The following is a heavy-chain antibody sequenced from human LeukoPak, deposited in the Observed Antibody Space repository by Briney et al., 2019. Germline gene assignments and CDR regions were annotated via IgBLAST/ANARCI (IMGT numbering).Heavy chain of an antibody. V-gene: IGHV3-23*01. J-gene: IGHJ6*02. Sequence: GGSLRLSCAASGFTFNTYAMSWVRQAPGKGLEWVSSISGSGGSTFYADSVKGRFTISRDNAKNSLYLQMNSLRDDDTALYYCARRPYSDTSGRLSDVWGQGTTVTVSS. CDR1: GFTFNTYA. CDR3: ARRPYSDTSGRLSDV. CDR2: ISGSGGST. D-gene: IGHD3-22*01.